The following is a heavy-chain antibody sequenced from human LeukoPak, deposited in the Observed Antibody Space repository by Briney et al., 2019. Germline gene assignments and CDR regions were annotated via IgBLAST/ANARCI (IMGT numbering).Heavy chain of an antibody. V-gene: IGHV4-39*07. D-gene: IGHD6-19*01. CDR3: ARVIRGSGWYVNYYMDV. J-gene: IGHJ6*03. CDR1: GGSISSSSYY. Sequence: SETLSLTCTVSGGSISSSSYYWGWIRQPPGKGLEWIGSIYYSGSTYYNPSLKSRVTISVDTSKNQFSLKLSSVTAADTAVYYCARVIRGSGWYVNYYMDVWGKGTTVTVSS. CDR2: IYYSGST.